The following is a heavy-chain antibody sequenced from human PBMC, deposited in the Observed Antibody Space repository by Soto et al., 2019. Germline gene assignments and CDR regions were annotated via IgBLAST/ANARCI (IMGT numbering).Heavy chain of an antibody. CDR1: GFTFSRYW. CDR2: INSDGSSI. Sequence: EGQLVESGGGLVQPGGSLRLYCAASGFTFSRYWMHWVRQAPGKGLVWVSRINSDGSSINYADSVKGRFIISRDNAKNTLRLQMNSLRAEDTAVYYCARSYEALSHDYWGQGTLVTVSS. CDR3: ARSYEALSHDY. J-gene: IGHJ4*02. V-gene: IGHV3-74*01. D-gene: IGHD3-16*01.